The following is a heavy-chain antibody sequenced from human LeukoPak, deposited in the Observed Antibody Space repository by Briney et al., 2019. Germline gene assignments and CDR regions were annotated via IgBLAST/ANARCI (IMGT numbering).Heavy chain of an antibody. Sequence: PSETLSLTCTVYGGSLSGYYWSWIRQPPGKGLEWIGEINHSGSTNYNPSLKSRVTISVDTSKNQFSLKLSSVTAADTAVYYCARCEYSSSSRYYYMDVWGKGTTVTVSS. CDR1: GGSLSGYY. CDR2: INHSGST. J-gene: IGHJ6*03. V-gene: IGHV4-34*01. D-gene: IGHD6-6*01. CDR3: ARCEYSSSSRYYYMDV.